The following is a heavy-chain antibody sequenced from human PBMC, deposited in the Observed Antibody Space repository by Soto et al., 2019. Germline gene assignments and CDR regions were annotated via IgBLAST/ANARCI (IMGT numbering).Heavy chain of an antibody. V-gene: IGHV1-18*01. CDR1: GYTFTSYG. CDR2: ISAYNGNT. J-gene: IGHJ3*02. Sequence: ASVKVSCKASGYTFTSYGISWVRQAPGQGLEWMGWISAYNGNTNYAQKLQGRVTMTTDTSTSTAYMELRSLRSDDTAVYYCARNTYYASGSYYNDAFDIWGQGTMVTVSS. CDR3: ARNTYYASGSYYNDAFDI. D-gene: IGHD3-10*01.